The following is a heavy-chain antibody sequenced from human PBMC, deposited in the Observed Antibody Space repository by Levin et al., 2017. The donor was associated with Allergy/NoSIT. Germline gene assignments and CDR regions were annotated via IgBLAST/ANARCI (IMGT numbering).Heavy chain of an antibody. J-gene: IGHJ3*02. CDR1: GGSVSSGSYY. D-gene: IGHD2-21*02. Sequence: SETLSLTCTVSGGSVSSGSYYWSWIRQPPGKGLEWIGYIYYSGSTNYNPSLKSRVTISVDTSKNQFSLKLSSVTAADTAVYYCARENLAYCGGDCYSGRAFDIWGQGTMVTVSS. V-gene: IGHV4-61*01. CDR2: IYYSGST. CDR3: ARENLAYCGGDCYSGRAFDI.